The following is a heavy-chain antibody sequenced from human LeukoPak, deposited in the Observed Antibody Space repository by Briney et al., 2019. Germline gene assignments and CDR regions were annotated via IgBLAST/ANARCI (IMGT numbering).Heavy chain of an antibody. D-gene: IGHD6-25*01. CDR2: INPNSANT. V-gene: IGHV1-2*02. CDR3: ARDFAISSDWRHSNYMDV. CDR1: GSAFTAYF. Sequence: ASVKVSCKASGSAFTAYFMHWVRQAPGQGLEWMGWINPNSANTHYAQKFQSRVTMTRDTSINTAYMELSRLRSDDTAVYYCARDFAISSDWRHSNYMDVWGKGTTVTVSS. J-gene: IGHJ6*03.